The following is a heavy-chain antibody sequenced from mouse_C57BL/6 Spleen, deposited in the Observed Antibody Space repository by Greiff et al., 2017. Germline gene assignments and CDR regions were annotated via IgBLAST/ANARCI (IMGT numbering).Heavy chain of an antibody. CDR3: ATSKDGYCFAY. Sequence: VQLQQPGAELVKPGASVKLSCKASGYTFTSYWMHWVKQRPGQGLEWIGMIHPNSGSTNYNEKFKSKATLTVDKSSSTAYMQLSSLTSEDSAVYYCATSKDGYCFAYWGQGTLVTVSA. D-gene: IGHD2-3*01. J-gene: IGHJ3*01. CDR2: IHPNSGST. CDR1: GYTFTSYW. V-gene: IGHV1-64*01.